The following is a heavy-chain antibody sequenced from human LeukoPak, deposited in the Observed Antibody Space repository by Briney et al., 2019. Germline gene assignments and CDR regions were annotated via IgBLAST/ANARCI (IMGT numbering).Heavy chain of an antibody. CDR1: GGSISTNNHY. V-gene: IGHV4-39*07. Sequence: SETLSLTCTVSGGSISTNNHYWGWIRQPPGKGLEWIGNIYYSGSTNYNPSLKSRVTISVDTSNNRFSLRLSSVTAADTAVYYCARGDTGNYLNFDYWGRGTLVTVSS. CDR3: ARGDTGNYLNFDY. CDR2: IYYSGST. J-gene: IGHJ4*02. D-gene: IGHD1-26*01.